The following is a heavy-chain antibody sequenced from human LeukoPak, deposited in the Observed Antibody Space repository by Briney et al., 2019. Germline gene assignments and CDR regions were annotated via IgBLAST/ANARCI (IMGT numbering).Heavy chain of an antibody. Sequence: SETLSLTCTVSGYSISSGHYWGWIRQPPGKGLEWIGSNYHSGSTYYNPSLKSRVTISVDTSKNQFSLKLSSVTAADTAVYYCARVVYYDSSPHAFDIWGQGTMVTVSS. D-gene: IGHD3-22*01. CDR2: NYHSGST. CDR3: ARVVYYDSSPHAFDI. V-gene: IGHV4-38-2*02. CDR1: GYSISSGHY. J-gene: IGHJ3*02.